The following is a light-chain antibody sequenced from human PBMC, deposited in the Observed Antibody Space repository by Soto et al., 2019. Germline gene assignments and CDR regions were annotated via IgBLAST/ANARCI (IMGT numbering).Light chain of an antibody. CDR3: SAYTARSTLV. J-gene: IGLJ3*02. CDR2: EVT. V-gene: IGLV2-14*01. CDR1: SSDVGGYNY. Sequence: QSALAQPASVSGSPGQSITISCTGTSSDVGGYNYVSWYQQHLGKAPKLMIYEVTNRPSGVSHRFSGSKSGNTASLTISGLQSEDEGDYYCSAYTARSTLVFGRGTKVTVL.